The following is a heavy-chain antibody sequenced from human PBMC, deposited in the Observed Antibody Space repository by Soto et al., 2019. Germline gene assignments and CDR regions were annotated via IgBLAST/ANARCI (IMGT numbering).Heavy chain of an antibody. J-gene: IGHJ3*02. CDR1: GFTFSSYA. CDR2: ISGSGGST. Sequence: GGSLRLSCAASGFTFSSYAMSWVRQAPGKGLEWVSAISGSGGSTYYADSVKGRFTISRDDSKNTLYLQMNSLRAEDTAVYYCAKGSVDYLLSFDIWGQGTMVTVSS. V-gene: IGHV3-23*01. CDR3: AKGSVDYLLSFDI. D-gene: IGHD3-3*01.